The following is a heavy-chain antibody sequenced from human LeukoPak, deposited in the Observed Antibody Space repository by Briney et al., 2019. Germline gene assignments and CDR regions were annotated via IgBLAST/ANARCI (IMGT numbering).Heavy chain of an antibody. CDR3: ARRAYYYGSGSQVDY. J-gene: IGHJ4*02. V-gene: IGHV5-51*01. CDR2: IYPGDSDT. CDR1: GYRFTNYW. Sequence: GESLKISCKGSGYRFTNYWIGWVRQMPGKGLEWMGIIYPGDSDTRYSPSFQGQVTISADKSINTAYLQWSSLKASDTAMYYCARRAYYYGSGSQVDYWGQGTLVTVSS. D-gene: IGHD3-10*01.